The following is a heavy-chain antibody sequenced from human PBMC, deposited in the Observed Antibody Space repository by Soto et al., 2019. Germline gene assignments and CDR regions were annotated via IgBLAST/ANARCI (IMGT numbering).Heavy chain of an antibody. CDR1: GYTFTSYA. V-gene: IGHV1-3*01. Sequence: RASVKVSCNASGYTFTSYAMHWVRQAPGQRLEWMGWINAGNGNTKYSQKFQGRVTITRDTSASTAYMELSSLRSEDTAVYYCGRVLYYDSSGNNWFDPWGQGTLVTVSS. CDR2: INAGNGNT. J-gene: IGHJ5*02. D-gene: IGHD3-22*01. CDR3: GRVLYYDSSGNNWFDP.